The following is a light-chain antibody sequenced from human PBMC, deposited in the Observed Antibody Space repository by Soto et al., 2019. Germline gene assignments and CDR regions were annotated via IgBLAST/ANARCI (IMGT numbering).Light chain of an antibody. CDR2: DVS. CDR1: SSDVGGYNY. V-gene: IGLV2-14*01. Sequence: QSALTQPASVSGSPVQSITISCTGTSSDVGGYNYVSWYQQHPGKAPKLMIYDVSNRPSGVSNRFSGSKSGNTASLTISGLQAEDEADYDCSSYTSSSTLYVFGPGTKVTVL. CDR3: SSYTSSSTLYV. J-gene: IGLJ1*01.